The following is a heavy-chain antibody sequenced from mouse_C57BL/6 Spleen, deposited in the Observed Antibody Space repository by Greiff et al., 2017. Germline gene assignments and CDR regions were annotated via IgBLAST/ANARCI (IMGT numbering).Heavy chain of an antibody. V-gene: IGHV1-15*01. CDR1: GYTFTDYE. Sequence: VQLQQSGAELVRPGASVTLSCKASGYTFTDYEMHWVKQTPVHGLEWIGAIDPETGGTAYNQKFKGKAILTADKSSSTAYMELRSLTFEDSAVYNGTRRITVVAVDYYAMDYGGQGTSVTVS. CDR3: TRRITVVAVDYYAMDY. J-gene: IGHJ4*01. D-gene: IGHD1-1*01. CDR2: IDPETGGT.